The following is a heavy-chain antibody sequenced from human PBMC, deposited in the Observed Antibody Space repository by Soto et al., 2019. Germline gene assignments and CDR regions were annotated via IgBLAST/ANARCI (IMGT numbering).Heavy chain of an antibody. D-gene: IGHD3-22*01. J-gene: IGHJ6*02. CDR3: ARDGSGYRSRASPMDV. Sequence: SVKVSCKASGDTFSSYAISWVRQAPGQGLEWMGGIIPIFGTANYAQKFQGRVTITADESTSTAYMELSSLRSEDTAVYYCARDGSGYRSRASPMDVWGQGTTVTVYS. V-gene: IGHV1-69*13. CDR2: IIPIFGTA. CDR1: GDTFSSYA.